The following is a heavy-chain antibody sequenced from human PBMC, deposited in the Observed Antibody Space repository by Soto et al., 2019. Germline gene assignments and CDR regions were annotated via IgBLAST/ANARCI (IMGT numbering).Heavy chain of an antibody. V-gene: IGHV3-53*01. D-gene: IGHD3-22*01. CDR2: IYSGGTT. J-gene: IGHJ4*02. CDR3: ARDTYYSDNTNYHLFDY. CDR1: GFTVSSRY. Sequence: EVQRVESGGGLIQPGGSLRLSCAASGFTVSSRYMSWVRQAPGKGLEWVSLIYSGGTTHYADSVKGRFTISRDKSNNTLYLQMNSLRAEDTAVYYCARDTYYSDNTNYHLFDYWGQGTLVTVSS.